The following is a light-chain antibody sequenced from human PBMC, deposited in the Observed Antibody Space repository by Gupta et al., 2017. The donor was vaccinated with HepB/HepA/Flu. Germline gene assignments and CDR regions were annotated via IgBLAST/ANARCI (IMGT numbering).Light chain of an antibody. CDR1: DNDIGYYNY. V-gene: IGLV2-11*01. Sequence: SALTQPRSVSGSPAQSVTISFTGTDNDIGYYNYVSWYQHHPGKAPKLMLSDVTERPSGVPGRFSGSKAGNTASLTISGLQEDEEADYYCCSYAGSYTYVFGTGAKVTVL. CDR3: CSYAGSYTYV. J-gene: IGLJ1*01. CDR2: DVT.